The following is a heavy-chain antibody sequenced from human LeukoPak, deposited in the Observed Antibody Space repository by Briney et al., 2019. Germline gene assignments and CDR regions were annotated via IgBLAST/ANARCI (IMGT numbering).Heavy chain of an antibody. CDR1: GYSISRGFY. CDR2: THRGGST. Sequence: SETLSLTCTVSGYSISRGFYWGWIRPPPGKGLEWIGTTHRGGSTDYNPSLKSRVTISVDTSKNQFSLKLSSVTAADTAIYYCARDASRIQLWPLWGQGTLVTVSS. D-gene: IGHD5-18*01. J-gene: IGHJ4*02. CDR3: ARDASRIQLWPL. V-gene: IGHV4-38-2*02.